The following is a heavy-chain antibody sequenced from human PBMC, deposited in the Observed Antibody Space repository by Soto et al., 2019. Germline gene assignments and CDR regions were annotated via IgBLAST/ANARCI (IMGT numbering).Heavy chain of an antibody. CDR3: AREAYCGGDCYYYFDY. Sequence: VGSLRLSCAASGFTFSSYGMHWVRQAPGKGLEWVAVIWYDGSNKYYADSVKGRFTISRDNSKNTLYLQMNSLRAEDTAVYYCAREAYCGGDCYYYFDYWGQGTLVTVSS. CDR1: GFTFSSYG. D-gene: IGHD2-21*02. CDR2: IWYDGSNK. V-gene: IGHV3-33*01. J-gene: IGHJ4*02.